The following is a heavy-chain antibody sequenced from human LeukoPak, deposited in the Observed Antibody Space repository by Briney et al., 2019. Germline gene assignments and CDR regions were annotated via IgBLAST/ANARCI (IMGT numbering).Heavy chain of an antibody. CDR1: GLTFSGYV. V-gene: IGHV3-23*01. CDR2: ISANGGRT. CDR3: AKGPERRGFCSGSACHSDC. J-gene: IGHJ4*02. Sequence: GGSLRLSCAASGLTFSGYVMSWARQAPGKGLEWVAAISANGGRTYYTESVKGHFTISRDNSKNTLSLQMNSLRADDTAVYYCAKGPERRGFCSGSACHSDCWGQGTLVTVSS. D-gene: IGHD2-8*02.